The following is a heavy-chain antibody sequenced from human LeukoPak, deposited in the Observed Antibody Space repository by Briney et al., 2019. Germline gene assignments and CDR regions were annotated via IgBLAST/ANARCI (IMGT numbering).Heavy chain of an antibody. J-gene: IGHJ3*02. CDR2: ISTDGSST. CDR1: GFTFSSYW. D-gene: IGHD6-6*01. CDR3: VREYSSSSGRAFDI. Sequence: GGSLRLSCAASGFTFSSYWMHWVRHGPGKGLGGVSRISTDGSSTNSADSVKGRFTISRDNAKNTLYLQMNSLRAEDTAVYYCVREYSSSSGRAFDIWGQGTMVTVSP. V-gene: IGHV3-74*01.